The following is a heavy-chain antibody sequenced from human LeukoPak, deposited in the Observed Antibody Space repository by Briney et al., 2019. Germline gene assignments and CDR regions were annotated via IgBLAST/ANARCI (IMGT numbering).Heavy chain of an antibody. Sequence: GGSLRLSCAASGFTFSSYSMNWVRQAPGKGLEWVSSISSSSSYIYYADSVKGRFTISRDNTKNSLYLQMNSLRAEDTAVYYCANHRYSSSWPPNFDYWGQGTLVTVSS. CDR1: GFTFSSYS. D-gene: IGHD6-13*01. CDR2: ISSSSSYI. J-gene: IGHJ4*02. V-gene: IGHV3-21*01. CDR3: ANHRYSSSWPPNFDY.